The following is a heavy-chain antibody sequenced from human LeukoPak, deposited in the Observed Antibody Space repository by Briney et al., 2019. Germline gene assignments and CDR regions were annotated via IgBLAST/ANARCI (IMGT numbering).Heavy chain of an antibody. V-gene: IGHV4-59*11. CDR3: GRESFGGHCSRTGCYQYTWVDP. Sequence: SETLSLTCTVSGGSISSLYWTWIRQPPGKGLEWIGNIHNSGSTNYNPSLKSRVTISVDTAKNQFSLRLNSVTAADTAVHYCGRESFGGHCSRTGCYQYTWVDPWGQGSLVTVSS. D-gene: IGHD2-2*01. CDR1: GGSISSLY. J-gene: IGHJ5*02. CDR2: IHNSGST.